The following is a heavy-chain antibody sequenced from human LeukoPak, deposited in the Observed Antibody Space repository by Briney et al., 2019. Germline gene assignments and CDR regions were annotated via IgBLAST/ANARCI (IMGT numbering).Heavy chain of an antibody. J-gene: IGHJ4*02. CDR2: ISGSGGST. CDR3: AKDPKSHGFVVVVAATPYFDY. Sequence: GGSLRLSCAASGFTFSSYAMSWVRQAPGKGLEWVSAISGSGGSTYYADSVKGRFTISRDNSKNTLYLQMNSLRAEDTAVYYCAKDPKSHGFVVVVAATPYFDYWGQGTLVTVSS. V-gene: IGHV3-23*01. CDR1: GFTFSSYA. D-gene: IGHD2-15*01.